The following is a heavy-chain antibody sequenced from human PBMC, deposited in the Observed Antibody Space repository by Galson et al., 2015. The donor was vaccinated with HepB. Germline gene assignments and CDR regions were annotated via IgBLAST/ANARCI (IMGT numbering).Heavy chain of an antibody. CDR3: ARGIGHCSSTSCYWTENFDY. CDR1: GYTFTSYG. V-gene: IGHV1-18*04. D-gene: IGHD2-2*01. CDR2: ISAYNGNT. Sequence: SVKVSCKASGYTFTSYGISWVRQAPGQGLEWMGWISAYNGNTNYAQKLQGRVTMTTDTSTSTAYMELRSLRSDDTAVYYCARGIGHCSSTSCYWTENFDYWGQGTLVTVSS. J-gene: IGHJ4*02.